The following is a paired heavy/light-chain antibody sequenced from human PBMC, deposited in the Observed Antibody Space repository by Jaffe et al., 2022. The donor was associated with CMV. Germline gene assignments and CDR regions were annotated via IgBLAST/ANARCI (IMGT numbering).Light chain of an antibody. CDR1: QSVFYSSNSKNY. Sequence: DIVMTQSPDSLAVSLGERATINCKSSQSVFYSSNSKNYLAWYQQRPGQPPKLLIYWSSTRESGVPDRFSGSGSGTDFILTISSLQAEDVAVYYCQQYFTNQWTFGQGTKVEIK. V-gene: IGKV4-1*01. J-gene: IGKJ1*01. CDR2: WSS. CDR3: QQYFTNQWT.
Heavy chain of an antibody. Sequence: EVQLVESGGGLVQPGGSLRLSCAASGFTFSRFWMSWVRQAPGKGLEWVANIKPDGSEKYSVDSVKGRFTFSRDNAKNSLYVQMNSLRVEDTAVYYCARVDSSLAHYGMDVWGQGTTVTVSS. J-gene: IGHJ6*02. V-gene: IGHV3-7*04. CDR3: ARVDSSLAHYGMDV. CDR2: IKPDGSEK. D-gene: IGHD3-16*01. CDR1: GFTFSRFW.